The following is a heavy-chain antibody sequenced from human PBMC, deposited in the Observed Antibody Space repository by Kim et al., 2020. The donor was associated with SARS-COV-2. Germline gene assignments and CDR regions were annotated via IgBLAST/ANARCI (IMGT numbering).Heavy chain of an antibody. CDR2: INHSGST. J-gene: IGHJ6*01. Sequence: SETLSLTCAVYGGSFSGYYWSWIRQPPGKGLEWIGEINHSGSTNYNPSLKSRVTISVDTSKNQFSLKLSSVTAADTAVYYCARAFGVWSTSYYYYYYGM. V-gene: IGHV4-34*01. CDR1: GGSFSGYY. D-gene: IGHD2-8*02. CDR3: ARAFGVWSTSYYYYYYGM.